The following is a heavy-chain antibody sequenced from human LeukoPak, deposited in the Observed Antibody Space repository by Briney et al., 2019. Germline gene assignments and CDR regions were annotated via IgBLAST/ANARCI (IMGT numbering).Heavy chain of an antibody. CDR1: GGSISSYY. V-gene: IGHV4-59*12. J-gene: IGHJ5*02. CDR2: IYYSGST. Sequence: SETLSLTCTVSGGSISSYYWSWIRQPPGKGLEWIGYIYYSGSTNYNPSLKSRVTISVDPSRNQFSLSLNSVTAADTAVYYCAKDHGGENWFDPWGQGTLVTVSS. D-gene: IGHD3-16*01. CDR3: AKDHGGENWFDP.